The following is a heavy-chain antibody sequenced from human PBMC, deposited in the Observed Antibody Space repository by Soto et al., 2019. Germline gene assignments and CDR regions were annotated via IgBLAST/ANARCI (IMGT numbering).Heavy chain of an antibody. J-gene: IGHJ6*02. D-gene: IGHD3-3*01. Sequence: SQTLSLTCVISGDSVSSNSAAWNWIRQSTSRGLEWLGRTYYRSKWYNDYAVSVKSRITINPDTSKNQFSLQLNSVTPEDTAVYYCAREALTYYDFWSGYTHYYYGMDVWGQGTTVTVSS. CDR1: GDSVSSNSAA. V-gene: IGHV6-1*01. CDR3: AREALTYYDFWSGYTHYYYGMDV. CDR2: TYYRSKWYN.